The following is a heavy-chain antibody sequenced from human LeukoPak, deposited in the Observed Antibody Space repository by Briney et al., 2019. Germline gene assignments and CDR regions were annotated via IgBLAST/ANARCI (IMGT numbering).Heavy chain of an antibody. CDR1: GYTFTAHY. CDR3: ARTGVAETYYYDSSGYYGYYGMDV. J-gene: IGHJ6*02. Sequence: ASVKVSCKASGYTFTAHYVHWVRQAPGQGLEWMGWINTNTGNPTYAQGFTGRFVFSLDTSVSTAYLQISSLKAEDTAVYYCARTGVAETYYYDSSGYYGYYGMDVWGQGATVTVSS. D-gene: IGHD3-22*01. V-gene: IGHV7-4-1*02. CDR2: INTNTGNP.